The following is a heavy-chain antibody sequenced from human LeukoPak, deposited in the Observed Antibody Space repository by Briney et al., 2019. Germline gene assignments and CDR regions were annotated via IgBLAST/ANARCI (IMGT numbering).Heavy chain of an antibody. Sequence: PGGSLRLSCAASGFTFSSYSMNWVRQAPGKGLEWVSYISSSSSTIYYAGSVKGRSTIPRDNAKNSLYLQMNSLRAEDTAVYYCARGHGSGSYYPDYWGQGTLVTVSS. CDR2: ISSSSSTI. D-gene: IGHD3-10*01. CDR1: GFTFSSYS. V-gene: IGHV3-48*01. CDR3: ARGHGSGSYYPDY. J-gene: IGHJ4*02.